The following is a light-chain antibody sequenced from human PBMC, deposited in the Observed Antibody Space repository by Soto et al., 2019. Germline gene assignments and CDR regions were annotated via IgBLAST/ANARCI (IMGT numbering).Light chain of an antibody. Sequence: DIQMTQSPSSLSASVGDRVTITCRASQTISSYLNWYQQKPGKAPKLLIYAASSLQSGVPSSFSGSGSGTDFILTISSLQPEDFATYYCQQSYSTPPWTFGQGTKVEIK. J-gene: IGKJ1*01. V-gene: IGKV1-39*01. CDR3: QQSYSTPPWT. CDR2: AAS. CDR1: QTISSY.